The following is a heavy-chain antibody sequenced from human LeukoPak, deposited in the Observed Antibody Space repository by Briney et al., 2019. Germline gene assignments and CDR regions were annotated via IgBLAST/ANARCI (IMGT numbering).Heavy chain of an antibody. Sequence: SETLSLTCTVSVGSISSYYWSWIRQPPGKGLEWIGYIYYSGSTNYNPSLKSRVTISVDTSKNQFSLKLSSVTAADTAVYYCARARTITGYFDYWGQGTLVTVSS. D-gene: IGHD5-24*01. CDR3: ARARTITGYFDY. J-gene: IGHJ4*02. CDR2: IYYSGST. V-gene: IGHV4-59*01. CDR1: VGSISSYY.